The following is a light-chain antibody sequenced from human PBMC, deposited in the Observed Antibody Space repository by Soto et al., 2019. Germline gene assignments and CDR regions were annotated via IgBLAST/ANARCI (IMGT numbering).Light chain of an antibody. V-gene: IGKV1-5*03. J-gene: IGKJ2*01. CDR1: QNIRNW. CDR2: MAS. CDR3: QQYNNSPMST. Sequence: DIQMTQSPSILSASVGDKVTITCRASQNIRNWLAWYQQKPGKAPILLIYMASNLEGGIPSRYSASGSGTEFTLTISSLQPDDFATYYCQQYNNSPMSTFGQGTKLEIK.